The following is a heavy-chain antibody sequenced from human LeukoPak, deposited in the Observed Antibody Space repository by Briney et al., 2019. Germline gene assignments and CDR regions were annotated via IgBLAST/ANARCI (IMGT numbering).Heavy chain of an antibody. V-gene: IGHV4-30-4*01. CDR2: IYYSGST. D-gene: IGHD3-10*01. J-gene: IGHJ6*02. CDR1: GGSISSGDYY. Sequence: SETLSLTCTVSGGSISSGDYYWSWIRQPPGKGLEWIGYIYYSGSTYYNPSLKSRVTISVDTSKNQFSLKLSSVTAADTAVYYCARSSPVSFYYYGMDVWGQGTTVTVSS. CDR3: ARSSPVSFYYYGMDV.